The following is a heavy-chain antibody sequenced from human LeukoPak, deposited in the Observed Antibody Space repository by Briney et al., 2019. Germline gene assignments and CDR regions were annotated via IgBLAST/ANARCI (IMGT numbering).Heavy chain of an antibody. CDR3: ARDRLYYGSGDH. V-gene: IGHV1-18*04. CDR2: ISAYNGNT. D-gene: IGHD3-10*01. J-gene: IGHJ4*02. Sequence: ASVKVSCKASGHTFTSYGISWVRQAPGQGLEWMGWISAYNGNTNYAQKLQGRVTMTTDTSTSTAYMELRSLRSDDTAVYYCARDRLYYGSGDHWGQGTLVTVSS. CDR1: GHTFTSYG.